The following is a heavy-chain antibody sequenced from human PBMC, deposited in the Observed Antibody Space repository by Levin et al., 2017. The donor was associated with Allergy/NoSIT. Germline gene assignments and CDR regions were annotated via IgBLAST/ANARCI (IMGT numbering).Heavy chain of an antibody. V-gene: IGHV1-2*02. J-gene: IGHJ4*02. D-gene: IGHD3-22*01. CDR2: INPNSGGT. CDR1: GYTFTGYY. CDR3: AREADYDSRGYYFDY. Sequence: ASVKVSCKASGYTFTGYYMHWVRQAPGQGLEWMGWINPNSGGTNYAQKFQGRVTMTRDTSISTAYMELSRLRSDDTAVYYCAREADYDSRGYYFDYWGQGTLVTVSS.